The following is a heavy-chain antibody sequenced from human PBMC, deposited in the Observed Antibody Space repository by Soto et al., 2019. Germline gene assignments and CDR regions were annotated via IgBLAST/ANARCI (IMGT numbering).Heavy chain of an antibody. V-gene: IGHV3-30*18. Sequence: QVQLVESGGGVVQPGRSLRLSCAASGFTFSSYGIHWVRQAPGKGLEWVALISYDGTDKYYADSVKGRFTISRDNSKNTPYLHMSSLGPEDTAVYYCVKERYAQLWLEDYGMDVWGQGTTVTV. J-gene: IGHJ6*02. CDR1: GFTFSSYG. CDR3: VKERYAQLWLEDYGMDV. CDR2: ISYDGTDK. D-gene: IGHD5-18*01.